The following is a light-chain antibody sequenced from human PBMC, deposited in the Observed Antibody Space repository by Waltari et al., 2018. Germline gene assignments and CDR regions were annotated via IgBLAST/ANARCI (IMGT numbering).Light chain of an antibody. CDR3: QQSYSTPVT. CDR2: AAS. CDR1: QSISSY. J-gene: IGKJ1*01. Sequence: DIQMTQSPSSLSASVGDRVTITCRASQSISSYLNWYQQKPGKAPKLLIYAASHLQSGVPSRFSGSGSGTDFTLTISSLQPEDFATYYCQQSYSTPVTFGQGTKVEIK. V-gene: IGKV1-39*01.